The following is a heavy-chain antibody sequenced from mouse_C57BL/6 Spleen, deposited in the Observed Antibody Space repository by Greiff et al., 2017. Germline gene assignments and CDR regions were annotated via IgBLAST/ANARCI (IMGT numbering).Heavy chain of an antibody. CDR2: IDPENGGT. Sequence: QVQLQQSGAELVRPGASVTLSCKASGYTFTDYEMHWVKQTPVYGLEWIGAIDPENGGTAYNQKFKGKAILTADKSSSTAYMELRSLTSEDSAVYYCTRRDYYGSLDYWGQGTTLTVSS. V-gene: IGHV1-15*01. J-gene: IGHJ2*01. D-gene: IGHD1-1*01. CDR1: GYTFTDYE. CDR3: TRRDYYGSLDY.